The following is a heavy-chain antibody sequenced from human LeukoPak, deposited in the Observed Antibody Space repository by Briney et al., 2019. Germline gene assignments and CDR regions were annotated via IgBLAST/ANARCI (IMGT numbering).Heavy chain of an antibody. CDR3: ARGRLVYVELGLRFDY. CDR1: GYTFTGYY. Sequence: VSVKVSCKASGYTFTGYYMHWVRQAPGQGLEWMGRINPNSGGTNYAQKFQGRVTMTRDTSISTAYMELSRLRSDDTAVYYCARGRLVYVELGLRFDYWGQGTLVTVSS. D-gene: IGHD1-7*01. CDR2: INPNSGGT. J-gene: IGHJ4*02. V-gene: IGHV1-2*06.